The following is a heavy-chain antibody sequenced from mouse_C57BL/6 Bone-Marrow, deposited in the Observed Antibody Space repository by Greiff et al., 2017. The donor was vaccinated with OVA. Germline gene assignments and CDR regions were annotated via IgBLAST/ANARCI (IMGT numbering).Heavy chain of an antibody. CDR2: INPSSGYT. CDR1: GYTFTSYT. J-gene: IGHJ4*01. V-gene: IGHV1-4*01. Sequence: QVQLKESGAELARPGASVKMSCKASGYTFTSYTMHWVKQRPGQGLEWIGYINPSSGYTKYNQKFKYKATLTADKSSSTAYMQLSSLTSEDSAVYYCASHGNPCAMDYWGQGTSVTVSS. CDR3: ASHGNPCAMDY. D-gene: IGHD2-1*01.